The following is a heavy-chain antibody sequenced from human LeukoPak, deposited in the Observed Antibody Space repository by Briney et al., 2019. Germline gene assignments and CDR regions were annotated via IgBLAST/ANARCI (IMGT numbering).Heavy chain of an antibody. J-gene: IGHJ4*02. CDR3: ARSGSVRDSSGYDFDY. V-gene: IGHV2-70*01. D-gene: IGHD3-22*01. CDR2: IDWDDDK. Sequence: SGPALVKPTQTLTLTCTFSGFSLSTSGMCVSWIRQPPGKALEWLALIDWDDDKYYSTSLKTRLTISKDTSQNQVVPTMTNMDHVDTATYYCARSGSVRDSSGYDFDYWGQGTLVTVSS. CDR1: GFSLSTSGMC.